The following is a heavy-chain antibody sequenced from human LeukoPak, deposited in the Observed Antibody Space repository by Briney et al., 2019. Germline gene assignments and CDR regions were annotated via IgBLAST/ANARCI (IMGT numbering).Heavy chain of an antibody. Sequence: ASLKVSCKASRDTFTRCAFSWVRQAPGQGLEWMGGITPIDGTANFGQKFQGRVTITADESTSTAYMELSSLRSEDTAVYYCARDPGSPVRAFDIWGPGTMVTVSS. D-gene: IGHD3-10*01. CDR3: ARDPGSPVRAFDI. V-gene: IGHV1-69*13. CDR2: ITPIDGTA. CDR1: RDTFTRCA. J-gene: IGHJ3*02.